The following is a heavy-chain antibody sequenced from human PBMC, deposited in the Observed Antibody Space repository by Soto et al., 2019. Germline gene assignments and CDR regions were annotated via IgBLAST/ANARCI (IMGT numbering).Heavy chain of an antibody. J-gene: IGHJ4*02. Sequence: QVQLVESGGGVVQPGRSLRLSCAASGFTFSSYGMHWVRQAPGKGLEWVAVISYDGSNKYYADSVKGRFTISRDNSKNTLYRQMNSLRAEDTAVYYCAKVSPEGYCSGGSCYTPYYFDYWGQGTLVTVSS. V-gene: IGHV3-30*18. CDR2: ISYDGSNK. CDR3: AKVSPEGYCSGGSCYTPYYFDY. CDR1: GFTFSSYG. D-gene: IGHD2-15*01.